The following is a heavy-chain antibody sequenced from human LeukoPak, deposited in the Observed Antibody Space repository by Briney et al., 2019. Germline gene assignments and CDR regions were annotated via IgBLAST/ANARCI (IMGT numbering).Heavy chain of an antibody. D-gene: IGHD3-22*01. CDR3: ARESESGSGYYYYDY. J-gene: IGHJ4*02. V-gene: IGHV4-59*01. CDR1: GGSISSYY. Sequence: SETLSLTCTVSGGSISSYYWSRIRQPPGKGLEWIGYIYYSGSTNYNPSLKSRVTISVDTSKNQFSLKLSSVTAADTAVYYCARESESGSGYYYYDYWGQGTLVTVSS. CDR2: IYYSGST.